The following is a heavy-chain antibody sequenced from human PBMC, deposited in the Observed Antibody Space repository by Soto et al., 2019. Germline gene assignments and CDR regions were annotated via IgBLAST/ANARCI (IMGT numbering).Heavy chain of an antibody. CDR3: AREGSYHDFRY. D-gene: IGHD3-22*01. Sequence: ASVKVSCKASGYTFTSYGISWVRQAPGQGLAWMGWISGYNGDTNYAQKFQGRVTLTTDTSTSTAYLEVMTLRSDDTAVYYCAREGSYHDFRYWGLVTLGTVGS. CDR2: ISGYNGDT. J-gene: IGHJ4*02. CDR1: GYTFTSYG. V-gene: IGHV1-18*01.